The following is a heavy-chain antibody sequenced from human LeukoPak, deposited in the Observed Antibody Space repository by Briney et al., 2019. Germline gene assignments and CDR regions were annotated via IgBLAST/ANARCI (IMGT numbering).Heavy chain of an antibody. D-gene: IGHD6-19*01. CDR1: GGSISNNTFY. CDR3: ARPRAVAAWGSYYYYYMDV. V-gene: IGHV4-39*01. CDR2: IFYSGST. Sequence: PSETLSLTCTVSGGSISNNTFYWGWIRQPPGKGLEWIGTIFYSGSTYYNPSLKSRVTISVDTSKNQFSLKLSSVTAADTAVYYCARPRAVAAWGSYYYYYMDVWGKGTTVTISS. J-gene: IGHJ6*03.